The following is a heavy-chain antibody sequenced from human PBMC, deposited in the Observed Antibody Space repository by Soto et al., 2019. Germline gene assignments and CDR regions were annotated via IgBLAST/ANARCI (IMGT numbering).Heavy chain of an antibody. Sequence: SETLSLNCTVSGDTVNNGDYFWSWIRQSPGKGLEWLGYIYFTGSTYYSPSLKSRLHISMDKSKNHFSLEMTSVTVAGRAVDFCARGAVVDVVAGCKRELDPWGPGLLVTVSS. J-gene: IGHJ5*02. CDR2: IYFTGST. D-gene: IGHD5-12*01. CDR1: GDTVNNGDYF. V-gene: IGHV4-30-4*01. CDR3: ARGAVVDVVAGCKRELDP.